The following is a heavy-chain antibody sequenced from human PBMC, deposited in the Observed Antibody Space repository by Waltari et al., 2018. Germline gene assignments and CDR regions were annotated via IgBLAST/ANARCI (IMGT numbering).Heavy chain of an antibody. J-gene: IGHJ4*02. D-gene: IGHD6-13*01. CDR3: AKDSSWVSYFDY. V-gene: IGHV3-23*01. CDR1: GFTFNTYA. Sequence: EVQLLESGGGLVQPGGSLSLSWAASGFTFNTYAMTWVRQAPGKVLECVSFISGIDGSTYYADSVKGRFTISRDNSKNTLYLQMNSLRAEDTAVYYCAKDSSWVSYFDYWGQGTLVTVSS. CDR2: ISGIDGST.